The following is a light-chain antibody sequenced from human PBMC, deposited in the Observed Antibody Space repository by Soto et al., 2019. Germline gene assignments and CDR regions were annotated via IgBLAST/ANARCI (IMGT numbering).Light chain of an antibody. CDR3: QQLNTYPLT. Sequence: IQLTQSPSSLSASVGDRVTITCRASQGILSYLAWYQQSPGKAPKLLIYDASTLQSGVPSRFSGSGSGTDFTLTISSLQPEDFVNYYCQQLNTYPLTFGGGTKIEIK. CDR2: DAS. V-gene: IGKV1-9*01. CDR1: QGILSY. J-gene: IGKJ4*01.